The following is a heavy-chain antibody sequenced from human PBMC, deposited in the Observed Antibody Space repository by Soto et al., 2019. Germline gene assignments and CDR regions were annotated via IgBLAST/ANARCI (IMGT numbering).Heavy chain of an antibody. CDR3: ARERFCSPTTCPAPLHYYNGMDV. Sequence: SVKVSGKASGGTFGSYAVSWVRHAPGQGLEWMGGIMPVFGTTNYAQNLQGRVTLTAVESTTTVYMELISLRSDDTAMYYCARERFCSPTTCPAPLHYYNGMDVWGQGTMVTVS. CDR1: GGTFGSYA. V-gene: IGHV1-69*13. J-gene: IGHJ6*02. CDR2: IMPVFGTT. D-gene: IGHD2-15*01.